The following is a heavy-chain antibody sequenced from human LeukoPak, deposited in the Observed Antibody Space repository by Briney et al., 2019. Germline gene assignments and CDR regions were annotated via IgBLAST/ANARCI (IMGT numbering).Heavy chain of an antibody. CDR2: ISGSGGST. D-gene: IGHD3-3*01. J-gene: IGHJ4*02. Sequence: GGALRLSCAASGFTFSSYAMSWVRQAPGKGLEWVSAISGSGGSTYYADSVKGRFTIPRDNSKNTLYLQMNSLRAEDTAVYYCAKENDFWSGYPDYWGQGTLVTVSS. V-gene: IGHV3-23*01. CDR1: GFTFSSYA. CDR3: AKENDFWSGYPDY.